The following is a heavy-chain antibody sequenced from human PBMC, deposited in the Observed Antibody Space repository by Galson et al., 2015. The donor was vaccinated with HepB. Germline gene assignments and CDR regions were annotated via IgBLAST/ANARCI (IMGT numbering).Heavy chain of an antibody. J-gene: IGHJ3*02. Sequence: SLRLSCAASGFTFSDYGMHWVRQAPGKGLAWAASIWWDGTHDSYADSVKGRFTVSRDNSKNTVHLEMNGLRLEDTAVYYCAREGPQTGTSSFDIWGQGTMVTVSS. CDR2: IWWDGTHD. CDR1: GFTFSDYG. D-gene: IGHD3-9*01. CDR3: AREGPQTGTSSFDI. V-gene: IGHV3-33*01.